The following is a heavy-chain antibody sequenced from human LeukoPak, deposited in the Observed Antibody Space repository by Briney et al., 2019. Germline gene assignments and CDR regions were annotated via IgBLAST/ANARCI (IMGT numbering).Heavy chain of an antibody. Sequence: GGSLRLSCAASGFTFSSYSMNWVRQAPGKGLEWVSSISSSSSYIYYADSVKGRFTISRDNAKNSLYLQMNSLRAEDTAVYYCARDPYSSGWYKDAFDIWGRGTMVTVSS. V-gene: IGHV3-21*01. CDR3: ARDPYSSGWYKDAFDI. D-gene: IGHD6-19*01. J-gene: IGHJ3*02. CDR1: GFTFSSYS. CDR2: ISSSSSYI.